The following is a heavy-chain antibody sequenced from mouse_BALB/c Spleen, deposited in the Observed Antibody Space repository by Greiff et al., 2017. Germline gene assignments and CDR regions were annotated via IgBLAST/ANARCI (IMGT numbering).Heavy chain of an antibody. V-gene: IGHV5-12-1*01. CDR2: ISSGGGST. CDR3: ASYYRYEAY. CDR1: GFTFSSYA. J-gene: IGHJ3*01. D-gene: IGHD2-14*01. Sequence: EVMLVESGGGLVKPGGSLKLSCAASGFTFSSYAMSWVRQTPEKRLEWVAYISSGGGSTYYPDTVKGRFTISRDNAKNTLYLQMSSLKSEDTAMYYCASYYRYEAYWGQGTLVTVSA.